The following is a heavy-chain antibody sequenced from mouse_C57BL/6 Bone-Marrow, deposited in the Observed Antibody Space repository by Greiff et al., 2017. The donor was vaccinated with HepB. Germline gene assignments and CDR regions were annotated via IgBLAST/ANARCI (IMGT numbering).Heavy chain of an antibody. J-gene: IGHJ2*01. CDR2: ISYDGSN. CDR3: ARGDYYGSPSLFDY. Sequence: EVQVVESGPGLVKPSQSLSLTCSVTGYSITSGYYWNWIRQFPGNKLEWMGYISYDGSNNYNPSLKNRISITRDTSKNQFFLKLNSVTTEDTATYYCARGDYYGSPSLFDYWGQGTTLTVSS. CDR1: GYSITSGYY. D-gene: IGHD1-1*01. V-gene: IGHV3-6*01.